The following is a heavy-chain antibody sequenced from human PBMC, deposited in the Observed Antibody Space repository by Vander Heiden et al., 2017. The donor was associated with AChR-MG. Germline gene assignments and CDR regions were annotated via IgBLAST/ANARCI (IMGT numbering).Heavy chain of an antibody. CDR2: ISWNSGSI. D-gene: IGHD2-15*01. CDR3: AKDGSGGRPSYYYMDV. V-gene: IGHV3-9*01. CDR1: GFTFDDYA. J-gene: IGHJ6*03. Sequence: EVQLVESGGGLVPPGRSLRLSCAASGFTFDDYAMHWVRQAPGKGLEWVSGISWNSGSIGYADSVKGRFTISRDNAKNSLYLQMNSLRAEDTALYYCAKDGSGGRPSYYYMDVWGKGTTVTVSS.